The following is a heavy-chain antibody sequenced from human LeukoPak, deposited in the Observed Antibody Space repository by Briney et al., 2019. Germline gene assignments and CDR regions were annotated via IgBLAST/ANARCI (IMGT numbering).Heavy chain of an antibody. V-gene: IGHV3-21*01. CDR3: AGREAYSGSYRWENY. D-gene: IGHD1-26*01. Sequence: GGSLRLSCAASGFTFSSYSMNWVRQAPVKGLEWVSSISSSSSYIYYADSVKGRFTISRDNAKKSMYLQMNSLRAEDTAVYYCAGREAYSGSYRWENYWGQGTLVTVSS. J-gene: IGHJ4*02. CDR2: ISSSSSYI. CDR1: GFTFSSYS.